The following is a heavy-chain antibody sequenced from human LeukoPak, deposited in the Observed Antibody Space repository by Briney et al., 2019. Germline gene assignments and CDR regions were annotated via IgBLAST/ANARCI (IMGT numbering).Heavy chain of an antibody. D-gene: IGHD3-10*01. J-gene: IGHJ3*02. CDR3: ARVPRSGRHAFDI. V-gene: IGHV4-38-2*02. CDR2: IYHSGST. CDR1: GYSISSGYY. Sequence: PSETLSLTCTVSGYSISSGYYWGWIRQPPGKGLEWIGSIYHSGSTNYNPSLKSRVTISVDTSKNQFSLKLSSVTAADTAVYYCARVPRSGRHAFDIWGQGTMVTVSS.